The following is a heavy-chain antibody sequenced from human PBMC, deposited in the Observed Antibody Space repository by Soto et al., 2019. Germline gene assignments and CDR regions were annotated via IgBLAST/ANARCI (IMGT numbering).Heavy chain of an antibody. J-gene: IGHJ4*02. V-gene: IGHV3-30-3*01. CDR2: ISYDGSNK. Sequence: QVQLVESGGGVVQPGRSLRLSCAASGFTFSSYAMHWVRQAPGKGLEWVAVISYDGSNKYYADSVKGRFTISRDNSKNTLDLEMNSLRAEDTGVYYCARDGGTTAAAGIGLCYWGQGTLVTVSS. CDR1: GFTFSSYA. CDR3: ARDGGTTAAAGIGLCY. D-gene: IGHD6-13*01.